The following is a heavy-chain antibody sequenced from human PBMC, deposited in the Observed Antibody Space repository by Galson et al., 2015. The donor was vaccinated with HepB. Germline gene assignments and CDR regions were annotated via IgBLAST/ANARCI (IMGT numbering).Heavy chain of an antibody. V-gene: IGHV3-21*01. Sequence: SLRLSCAASGFTFSSYSMNWVRQAPGKGLEWVSSISSSSSYIYYADSVKGRFTISRDNAKNSLYLQMNSLRAEDTAVYYCASLVRGVIDYWGQGTLVTVSS. CDR3: ASLVRGVIDY. CDR2: ISSSSSYI. J-gene: IGHJ4*02. CDR1: GFTFSSYS. D-gene: IGHD3-10*01.